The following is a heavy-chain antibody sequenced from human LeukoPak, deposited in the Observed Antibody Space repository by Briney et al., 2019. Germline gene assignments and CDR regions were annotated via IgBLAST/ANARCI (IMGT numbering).Heavy chain of an antibody. CDR3: ARRKAVGYYYYMDV. J-gene: IGHJ6*03. CDR1: EFSVGSNY. CDR2: IYSGGST. Sequence: PGGSLRLSCAASEFSVGSNYMTWVRQAPGKGLEWVSLIYSGGSTYYADSVKGRFTISRDNAKNSLYLQMNSLRAEDTAVYYCARRKAVGYYYYMDVWGKGTTVTVSS. D-gene: IGHD3-16*01. V-gene: IGHV3-66*04.